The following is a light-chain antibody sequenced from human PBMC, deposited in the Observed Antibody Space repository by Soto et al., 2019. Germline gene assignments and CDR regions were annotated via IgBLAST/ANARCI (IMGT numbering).Light chain of an antibody. CDR3: QQYNAYPLT. V-gene: IGKV1-5*03. J-gene: IGKJ4*01. Sequence: DIQMTQTPSTLSASVGDRVTITCRASQSISTWLAWYQQKPAKAPKLLIYKASNLEGGVPSRFRGSGSGTEFSITFSGRQPHDFATSYCQQYNAYPLTFGGGTTVE. CDR1: QSISTW. CDR2: KAS.